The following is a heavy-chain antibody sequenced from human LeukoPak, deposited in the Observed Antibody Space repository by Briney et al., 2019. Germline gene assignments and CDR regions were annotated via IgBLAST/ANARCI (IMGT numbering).Heavy chain of an antibody. Sequence: PSETLSDTSTDSGGSLSSSMYYWGWVRQPPGKWLEWLGCIYYSGSTYYDPSLKSRITISVDTSKNQFSLKLSSVTAADTAVYYCARHLPPFHSSSWYEGWYFDLWGRGTLVTVSS. CDR2: IYYSGST. CDR3: ARHLPPFHSSSWYEGWYFDL. CDR1: GGSLSSSMYY. V-gene: IGHV4-39*01. J-gene: IGHJ2*01. D-gene: IGHD6-13*01.